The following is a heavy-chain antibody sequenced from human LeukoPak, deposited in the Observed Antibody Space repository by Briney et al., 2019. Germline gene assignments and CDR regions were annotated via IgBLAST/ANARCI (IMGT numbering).Heavy chain of an antibody. CDR2: IYHRGST. CDR3: ARESCSGSRCYPLDY. CDR1: GGSISSSGYY. J-gene: IGHJ4*02. D-gene: IGHD2-15*01. Sequence: SETLSLTCTVSGGSISSSGYYWGWIRQPPGKGLEWIGSIYHRGSTYYNPSLKSRGTISLDTSKNQLSLKLISVTAADTAVYYCARESCSGSRCYPLDYWGQGTLVTVSS. V-gene: IGHV4-39*02.